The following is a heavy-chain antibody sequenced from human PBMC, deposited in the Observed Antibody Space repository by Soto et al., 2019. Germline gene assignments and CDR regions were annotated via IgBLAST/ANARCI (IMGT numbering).Heavy chain of an antibody. CDR1: GGSFSGYY. CDR3: ARSRGWLGEHYFGY. J-gene: IGHJ4*02. CDR2: INHSGST. V-gene: IGHV4-34*01. Sequence: SETLSLTCAVYGGSFSGYYWGWMCQPPGQGLEWNGEINHSGSTNYNPSRKSRVTFAVETAKSECSVKRSSVTAAHTAVYFGARSRGWLGEHYFGYWGQGTLGT. D-gene: IGHD3-10*01.